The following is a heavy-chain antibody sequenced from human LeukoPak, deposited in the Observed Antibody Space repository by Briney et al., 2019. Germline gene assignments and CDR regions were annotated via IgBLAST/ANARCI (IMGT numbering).Heavy chain of an antibody. CDR3: ARGGYYYDSSGYWGAFDI. CDR2: IYTSGST. V-gene: IGHV4-4*07. Sequence: SETLSLTCTVSSGSICIYYWSWIRPPAGKGLEWIGRIYTSGSTDYNPSLKGRVTMSVDTSKNQFSLTLTSVTAADTAVYYCARGGYYYDSSGYWGAFDIWGQGTMVTVSS. J-gene: IGHJ3*02. D-gene: IGHD3-22*01. CDR1: SGSICIYY.